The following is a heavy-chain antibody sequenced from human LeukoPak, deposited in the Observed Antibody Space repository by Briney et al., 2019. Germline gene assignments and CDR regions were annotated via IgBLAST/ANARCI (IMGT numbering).Heavy chain of an antibody. J-gene: IGHJ6*02. CDR2: IRSSISYI. CDR3: AREGYYSGLDV. CDR1: GFTFSSYS. V-gene: IGHV3-21*01. Sequence: GGSLRLSCAASGFTFSSYSMKWVRQGPGKGLEWVSFIRSSISYISYADSVKGRFTVSRDNAKNSLYLQMNSLRAEDTAVYYCAREGYYSGLDVWGQGTTVTVS.